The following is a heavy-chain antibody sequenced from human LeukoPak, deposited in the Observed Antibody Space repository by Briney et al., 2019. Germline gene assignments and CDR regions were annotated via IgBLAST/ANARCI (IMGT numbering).Heavy chain of an antibody. CDR1: GFSLSTSAMC. CDR3: ARIVTAYTSSWAYYGMDV. J-gene: IGHJ6*02. D-gene: IGHD6-13*01. Sequence: SGPALVKPTQTLTLTCAFSGFSLSTSAMCVTWIRQPPGKALEWLARIDWADDKYYSASLKTRPTISKDTSKNQVVLTLTNMDAVDTATYYCARIVTAYTSSWAYYGMDVWGQGTTVTVSS. CDR2: IDWADDK. V-gene: IGHV2-70*11.